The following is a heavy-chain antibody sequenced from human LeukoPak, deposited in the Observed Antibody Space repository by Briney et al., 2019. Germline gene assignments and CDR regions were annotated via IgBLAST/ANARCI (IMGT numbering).Heavy chain of an antibody. CDR2: TYYRSQWYN. CDR3: AGRVPYSSSWFGDYFDF. Sequence: SQTLSLTCAISGDSVSSNSGAWNWIRQSPSRGLEWLGRTYYRSQWYNDYAPSVKSRISINPDTDKNQFSLHLSSVTPEDTAVYYCAGRVPYSSSWFGDYFDFWGQGILVTVSS. V-gene: IGHV6-1*01. J-gene: IGHJ4*02. CDR1: GDSVSSNSGA. D-gene: IGHD6-13*01.